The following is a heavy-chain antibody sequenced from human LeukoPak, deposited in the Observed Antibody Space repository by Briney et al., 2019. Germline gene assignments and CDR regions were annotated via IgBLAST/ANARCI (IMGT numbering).Heavy chain of an antibody. CDR3: AKDSMPHRGYSYGVDY. CDR2: ISYDGSNK. Sequence: GGSLRLSCAASGFTFSSYGMHWVRRAPGKGLEWVAVISYDGSNKYYADSVKGRFTISRDNSKNTLHLQMNSLRAEDTAVYYCAKDSMPHRGYSYGVDYWGQGTLVTVSS. J-gene: IGHJ4*02. V-gene: IGHV3-30*18. D-gene: IGHD5-18*01. CDR1: GFTFSSYG.